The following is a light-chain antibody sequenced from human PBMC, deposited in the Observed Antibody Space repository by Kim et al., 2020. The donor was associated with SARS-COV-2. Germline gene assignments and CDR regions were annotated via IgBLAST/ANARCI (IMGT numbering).Light chain of an antibody. Sequence: GKSITISCTGTSSDVGGYNYVSWYQQHPGKAPKLMIYDVSNRPSGVSNRFSGSKSGNTASLTISGLQAEDEADYSCSSFTSSSTLVFGTGTQLTVL. CDR1: SSDVGGYNY. CDR2: DVS. V-gene: IGLV2-14*03. J-gene: IGLJ1*01. CDR3: SSFTSSSTLV.